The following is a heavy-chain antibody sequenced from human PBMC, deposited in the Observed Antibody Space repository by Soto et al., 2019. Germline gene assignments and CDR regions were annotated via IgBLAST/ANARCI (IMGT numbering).Heavy chain of an antibody. D-gene: IGHD2-21*01. Sequence: VQLVESGGGLVQPGGSLRLSCAASGFTFSSYDMHWVRQATGKGLEWVSAIGTAGDTYYPGSVKGRFTISRENAKNSLDLQMNSLRAEDTAVYYCARLFEYYGMDVWGQGTTVTVSS. CDR3: ARLFEYYGMDV. CDR2: IGTAGDT. CDR1: GFTFSSYD. V-gene: IGHV3-13*01. J-gene: IGHJ6*02.